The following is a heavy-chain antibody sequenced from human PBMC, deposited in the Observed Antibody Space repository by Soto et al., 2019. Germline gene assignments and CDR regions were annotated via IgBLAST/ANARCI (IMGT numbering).Heavy chain of an antibody. CDR3: ARVSEGRKYSGSSIFGRYYYGMDV. J-gene: IGHJ6*02. D-gene: IGHD1-26*01. V-gene: IGHV1-69*06. CDR1: GGTFSSYA. Sequence: SVKVSCKVSGGTFSSYAISWVRQAPGQGLEWMGGIIPIFGTANYAQKFQGRVTITADKSTSTAYMELSSLRSEDTAVYYCARVSEGRKYSGSSIFGRYYYGMDVWGQGTTVTVSS. CDR2: IIPIFGTA.